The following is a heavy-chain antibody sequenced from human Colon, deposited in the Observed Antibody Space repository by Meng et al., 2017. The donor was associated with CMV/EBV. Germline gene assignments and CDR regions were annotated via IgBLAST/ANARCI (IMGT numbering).Heavy chain of an antibody. V-gene: IGHV3-23*01. CDR1: GFTFRNYA. CDR2: ISANGEAK. J-gene: IGHJ4*02. D-gene: IGHD3-16*01. CDR3: AKGLSASQYYFDS. Sequence: GGSLRLSCAASGFTFRNYAMTWVRQAPGKGLEWVSSISANGEAKNYADSVKGRFTIFRDNSKNTLYLQMNSLRAEDTAVYYCAKGLSASQYYFDSWGQGTLVTVSS.